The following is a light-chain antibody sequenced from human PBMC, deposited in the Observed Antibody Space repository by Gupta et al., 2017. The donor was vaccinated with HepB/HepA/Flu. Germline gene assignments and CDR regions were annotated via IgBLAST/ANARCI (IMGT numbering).Light chain of an antibody. J-gene: IGLJ2*01. CDR2: QDS. Sequence: SYELTQPPSVSVSPGQTASITCSGDNWGDKYACWYQQKPGQSPVLVIYQDSKRPSGIPERFSGSNSGNTATLTISGTQAMDEADYYCQAWDSSLVFGGGTKLTVL. CDR1: NWGDKY. CDR3: QAWDSSLV. V-gene: IGLV3-1*01.